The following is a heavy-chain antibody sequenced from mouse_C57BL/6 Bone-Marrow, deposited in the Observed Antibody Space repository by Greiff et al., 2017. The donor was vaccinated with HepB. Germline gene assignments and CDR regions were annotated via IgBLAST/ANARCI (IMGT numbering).Heavy chain of an antibody. CDR3: ARKKCYAMDY. CDR2: ISNLAYSI. D-gene: IGHD1-3*01. V-gene: IGHV5-15*01. Sequence: EVQRVESGGGLVQPGGSLKLSCAASGFTFSDYGMAWVRQAPRKGPEWVAFISNLAYSIYYADTVTGRFTISRENAKNTLYLEMSSLRSEDTAMYYCARKKCYAMDYWGQGTSVTVSS. J-gene: IGHJ4*01. CDR1: GFTFSDYG.